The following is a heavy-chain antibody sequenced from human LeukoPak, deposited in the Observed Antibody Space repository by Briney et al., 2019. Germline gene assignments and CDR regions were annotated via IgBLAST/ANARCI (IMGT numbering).Heavy chain of an antibody. CDR3: ARDPGDGYNISLDY. V-gene: IGHV4-61*02. CDR1: GGSISSGSYY. CDR2: IYTSEST. Sequence: PSDTLSLTCSVSGGSISSGSYYWSWIRQPAGKGLEWIGRIYTSESTNYNPSLKSRVIISVYTSKNQFSLKLSSVTAADTAVYYCARDPGDGYNISLDYGGQGTLVTVS. J-gene: IGHJ4*02. D-gene: IGHD5-24*01.